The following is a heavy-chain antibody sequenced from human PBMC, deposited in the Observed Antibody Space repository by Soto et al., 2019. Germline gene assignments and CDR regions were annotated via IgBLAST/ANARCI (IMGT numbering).Heavy chain of an antibody. D-gene: IGHD3-10*01. V-gene: IGHV3-30*18. CDR2: ISYDGSKK. J-gene: IGHJ4*02. CDR1: GFTFSSFG. Sequence: QVQLVESGGGVVQPGRSLRLSCAASGFTFSSFGMYWVRQAPGKGLEWVALISYDGSKKYYAESVKVRFTISRDNSKNTLHLQMNSLRAEDTAVYYCAKEGVYYGSGPMGHWGQGTLVTVSS. CDR3: AKEGVYYGSGPMGH.